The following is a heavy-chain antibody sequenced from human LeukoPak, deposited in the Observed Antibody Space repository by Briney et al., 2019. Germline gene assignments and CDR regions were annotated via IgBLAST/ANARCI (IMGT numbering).Heavy chain of an antibody. CDR3: ARAATPDY. J-gene: IGHJ4*02. CDR1: GFTFSSYE. CDR2: ISSSGRTK. V-gene: IGHV3-48*03. D-gene: IGHD5-24*01. Sequence: SGGSLRLSCAASGFTFSSYEMTWVRQAPGKGLEWVSYISSSGRTKYYADSVKGRFTISRDNAKNSLYLQMNSLRAEDTAVYYCARAATPDYWGQGTLVTVSS.